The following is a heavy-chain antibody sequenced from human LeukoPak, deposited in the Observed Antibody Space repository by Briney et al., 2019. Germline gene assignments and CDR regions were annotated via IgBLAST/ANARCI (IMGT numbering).Heavy chain of an antibody. CDR2: MNPNSGNT. J-gene: IGHJ6*03. Sequence: ASVKVSCKASGYTFTSYDINWVRQATGQGLEWMGWMNPNSGNTGYAQKFQGRVTMTRNTSISTAYMELSSLRSADTAVYYCARRSYSNHYYYYYYMDVWGKGTTVTVSS. D-gene: IGHD4-11*01. V-gene: IGHV1-8*01. CDR1: GYTFTSYD. CDR3: ARRSYSNHYYYYYYMDV.